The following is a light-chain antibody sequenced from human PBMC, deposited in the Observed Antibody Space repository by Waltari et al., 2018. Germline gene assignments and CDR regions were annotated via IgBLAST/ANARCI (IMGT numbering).Light chain of an antibody. V-gene: IGKV3-20*01. Sequence: IVLTQFSGTLSLSPGERATLSCRASQSVSRSLACYQQKPGQAPKLLIYGASTRASGIPDRFTGMGSGTDFSLTTSSLEPEDFAIYVCQHYVPLPATFGQGTKVEIK. CDR3: QHYVPLPAT. CDR1: QSVSRS. CDR2: GAS. J-gene: IGKJ1*01.